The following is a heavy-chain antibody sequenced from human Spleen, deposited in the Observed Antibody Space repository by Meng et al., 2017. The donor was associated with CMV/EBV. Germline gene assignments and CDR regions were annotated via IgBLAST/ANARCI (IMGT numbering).Heavy chain of an antibody. V-gene: IGHV3-9*01. CDR2: ISWHSGTK. Sequence: SLKISCAASGFTFDDYAMHWVRQAPGKGLEWVSGISWHSGTKGYADSVKGRFTISRDNAKNSLYLEMNSLRADDTALYYCAKGIIRVRGVIKYKWVYYGMDVWGQGTTVTVSS. CDR1: GFTFDDYA. J-gene: IGHJ6*02. CDR3: AKGIIRVRGVIKYKWVYYGMDV. D-gene: IGHD3-10*01.